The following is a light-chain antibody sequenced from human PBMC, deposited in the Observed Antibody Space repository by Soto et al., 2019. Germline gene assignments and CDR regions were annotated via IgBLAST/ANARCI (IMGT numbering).Light chain of an antibody. J-gene: IGKJ1*01. V-gene: IGKV3-20*01. Sequence: EIVLTQSPGILSLSPGERATLSCRASQSVSNDFLAWYQQKPGQAPRLLIYGASTRATDVPDRFSGSGSGADFTLSISILEPEDFSGYYCQQYGSSPPRTFGQGTKVEMK. CDR3: QQYGSSPPRT. CDR2: GAS. CDR1: QSVSNDF.